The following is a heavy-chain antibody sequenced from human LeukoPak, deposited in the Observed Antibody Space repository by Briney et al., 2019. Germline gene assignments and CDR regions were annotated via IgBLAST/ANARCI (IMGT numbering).Heavy chain of an antibody. D-gene: IGHD6-19*01. V-gene: IGHV4-34*01. CDR2: INHSGST. CDR3: ARGRGIAVAVNY. J-gene: IGHJ4*02. CDR1: GGSFSGYY. Sequence: SETLSLTCAVYGGSFSGYYWSWIRQPPGKGLEWIGEINHSGSTNYNPPLKSRVTISVDTSKNQFSLKLPSATAADTAVSYCARGRGIAVAVNYWGQGTLVTVSS.